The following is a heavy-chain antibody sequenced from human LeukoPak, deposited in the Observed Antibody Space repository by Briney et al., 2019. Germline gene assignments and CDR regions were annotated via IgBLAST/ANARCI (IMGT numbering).Heavy chain of an antibody. J-gene: IGHJ4*02. D-gene: IGHD1-26*01. CDR1: GDPISGYY. CDR2: IYTSGST. V-gene: IGHV4-4*09. Sequence: SETLSLTCTVSGDPISGYYWSWIRQPPGKGLEWIGYIYTSGSTNYNPSLKSRVTISVDTSKNQFSLRLSSVTAADTAMYFCARAYSRSYSHFDDWGQGTLVTVSS. CDR3: ARAYSRSYSHFDD.